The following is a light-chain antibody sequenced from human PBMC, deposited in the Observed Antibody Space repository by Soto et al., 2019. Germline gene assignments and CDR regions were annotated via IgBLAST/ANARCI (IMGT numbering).Light chain of an antibody. Sequence: QSALTQPPSASGSPGQSVTISCTGTSSDVGGYNYVSWYQQHPGKAPKVLIYDVNKRPSGVPDRFSGSKSGNTASLTVSGLQAEDEAYYYCSSHAGRNNPFVFGTGTKVTVL. V-gene: IGLV2-8*01. CDR3: SSHAGRNNPFV. J-gene: IGLJ1*01. CDR2: DVN. CDR1: SSDVGGYNY.